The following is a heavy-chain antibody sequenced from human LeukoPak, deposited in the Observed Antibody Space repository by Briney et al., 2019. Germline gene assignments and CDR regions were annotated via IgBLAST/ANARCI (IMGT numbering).Heavy chain of an antibody. J-gene: IGHJ1*01. D-gene: IGHD1-1*01. CDR2: VKEDGSEE. CDR1: GFTFSSHP. CDR3: VRDLMGSGSTTAYLHH. Sequence: PGGSLRLSCAASGFTFSSHPMSWVRQAPGKGLEWVANVKEDGSEENYVDSVKGRFTISRDNAINSLYLQMNSLRAEDTAVYFCVRDLMGSGSTTAYLHHWGQGTLVTVSS. V-gene: IGHV3-7*01.